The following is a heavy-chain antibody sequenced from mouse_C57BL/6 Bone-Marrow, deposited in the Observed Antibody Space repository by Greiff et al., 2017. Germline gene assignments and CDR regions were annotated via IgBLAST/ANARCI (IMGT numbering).Heavy chain of an antibody. D-gene: IGHD2-3*01. CDR1: GFNIKDDY. CDR2: IDPENGDT. Sequence: EVQLQESGAELVRPGASVKLSCTASGFNIKDDYMHWVKQRPEQGLEWIGWIDPENGDTEYASKFEGKAPITADPSSNTAYLQLSSLTSEDTAVYYCTTDGCYAMDYWGQGTSVTVSS. V-gene: IGHV14-4*01. CDR3: TTDGCYAMDY. J-gene: IGHJ4*01.